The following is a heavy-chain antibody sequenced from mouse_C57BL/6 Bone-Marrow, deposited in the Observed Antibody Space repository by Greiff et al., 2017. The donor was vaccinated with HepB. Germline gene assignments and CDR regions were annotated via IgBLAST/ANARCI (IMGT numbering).Heavy chain of an antibody. Sequence: EVHLVESEGGLVQPGRSMKLSCTASGFTFSDYYMAWVRQVPEKGLEWVANINYDGSSTYYLDSLKSRFIISRDNAKNILYLQMSSLKSEDTATYYCARDRLYAMDYWGQGTSVTVSS. V-gene: IGHV5-16*01. J-gene: IGHJ4*01. CDR2: INYDGSST. CDR1: GFTFSDYY. CDR3: ARDRLYAMDY.